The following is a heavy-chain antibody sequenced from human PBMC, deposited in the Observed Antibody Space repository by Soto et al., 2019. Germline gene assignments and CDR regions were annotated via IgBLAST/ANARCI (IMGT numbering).Heavy chain of an antibody. D-gene: IGHD6-13*01. V-gene: IGHV1-3*01. CDR2: INAGNGNT. Sequence: ASVKVSCKASGYTFTSYAMHWVRQAPGQRLEWMGWINAGNGNTKYSQKFQGRVTITRDTSASTAYMELSSLRSEDTAVYYCARMMGPAATSDYWGQGTLVTVSS. J-gene: IGHJ4*02. CDR1: GYTFTSYA. CDR3: ARMMGPAATSDY.